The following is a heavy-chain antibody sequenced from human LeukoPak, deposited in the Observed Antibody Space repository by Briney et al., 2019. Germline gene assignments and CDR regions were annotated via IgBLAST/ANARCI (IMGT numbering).Heavy chain of an antibody. CDR2: ISGSGGST. D-gene: IGHD5-24*01. V-gene: IGHV3-23*01. Sequence: GGSLRLSCAASGFTFSNSAMSWVRQTPGKGLEWVSTISGSGGSTYYADSVKGRFTISRDNSKSTLYLQINSLRAEDTAVYYCAKSGYNRFDYWGQGTLVTVSS. CDR1: GFTFSNSA. J-gene: IGHJ4*02. CDR3: AKSGYNRFDY.